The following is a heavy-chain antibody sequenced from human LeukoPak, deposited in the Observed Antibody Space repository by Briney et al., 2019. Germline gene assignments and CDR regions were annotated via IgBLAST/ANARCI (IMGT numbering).Heavy chain of an antibody. V-gene: IGHV3-48*03. Sequence: PGGSLRLSCAASGFTFSSYEMNWVRQAPGKGLEWVSYISSSGSTIYYADSVKGRLTISRDNAKNSLCLQMNSLRAEDTAVYYCARDYGDYGGYFDYWGQGTLVTVSS. D-gene: IGHD4-17*01. CDR2: ISSSGSTI. J-gene: IGHJ4*02. CDR1: GFTFSSYE. CDR3: ARDYGDYGGYFDY.